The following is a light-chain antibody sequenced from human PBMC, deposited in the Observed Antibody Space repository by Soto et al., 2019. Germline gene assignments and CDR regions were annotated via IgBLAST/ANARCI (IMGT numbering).Light chain of an antibody. CDR3: QQYTARPPWT. Sequence: EIVMTQSPVTLSVSPGERATLSCRASHHVATNLAWYQQKPGQPPRLLIYGASTRATGVSARFSGSGSGTEFTLSICSLQSDVFAVYYWQQYTARPPWTVRQGPRV. CDR1: HHVATN. CDR2: GAS. V-gene: IGKV3-15*01. J-gene: IGKJ1*01.